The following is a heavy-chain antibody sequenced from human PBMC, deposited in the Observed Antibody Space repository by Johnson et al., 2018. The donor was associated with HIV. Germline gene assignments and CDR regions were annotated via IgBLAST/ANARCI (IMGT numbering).Heavy chain of an antibody. CDR3: AKLQHSYGYAAFDI. CDR2: ISYDGSNK. J-gene: IGHJ3*02. CDR1: GFTFSSYG. D-gene: IGHD5-18*01. Sequence: QVQLVESGGGVVQPGRSLRLSCAASGFTFSSYGMHCVRQAPGKGLEWVSFISYDGSNKYYADSVRGRFTISRDNSKNTLYLQMNSLRAEETAVYYCAKLQHSYGYAAFDIWGQGTMVTVSS. V-gene: IGHV3-30*18.